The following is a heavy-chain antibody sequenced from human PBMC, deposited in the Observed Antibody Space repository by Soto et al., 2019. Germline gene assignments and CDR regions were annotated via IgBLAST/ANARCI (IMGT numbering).Heavy chain of an antibody. J-gene: IGHJ3*02. V-gene: IGHV1-46*01. Sequence: ASVKVSCKASGYTFTSCYMHWVRQAPGQGLEWMGIINPSGGSTSYAQKFQGRVTMTRDASTSTVYMELSSLGSEDTAVYYCVGGGSYYRDAFDIWGQGTMVTVSS. CDR2: INPSGGST. D-gene: IGHD1-26*01. CDR1: GYTFTSCY. CDR3: VGGGSYYRDAFDI.